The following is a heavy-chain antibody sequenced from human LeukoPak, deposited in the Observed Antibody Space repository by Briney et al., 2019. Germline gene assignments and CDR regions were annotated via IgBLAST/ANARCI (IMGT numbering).Heavy chain of an antibody. Sequence: SETLSLTCGVYGGSFSDYYWSWIRQPPGKGLEWIGEINHSGSTNYNPSLKSRVTISVDTSKNQFSLKVNSVTAADTAVYYCARRGYTYGWGWFDPWGQGTLVTVSS. V-gene: IGHV4-34*01. D-gene: IGHD5-18*01. J-gene: IGHJ5*02. CDR1: GGSFSDYY. CDR2: INHSGST. CDR3: ARRGYTYGWGWFDP.